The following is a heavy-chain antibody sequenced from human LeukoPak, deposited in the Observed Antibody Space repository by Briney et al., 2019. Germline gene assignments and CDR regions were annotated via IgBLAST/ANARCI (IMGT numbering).Heavy chain of an antibody. CDR1: GYTFTSYG. J-gene: IGHJ4*02. D-gene: IGHD2-2*01. CDR3: ARSTSVVPAAIFDY. CDR2: ISAYNGNT. Sequence: ASVKVSCKASGYTFTSYGISWVRQAPGQGLEWMGWISAYNGNTNYAQKLQGRVTMTTDTSTSTAYMELSSLRSEDTAVYYCARSTSVVPAAIFDYWGQGTLVTVSS. V-gene: IGHV1-18*01.